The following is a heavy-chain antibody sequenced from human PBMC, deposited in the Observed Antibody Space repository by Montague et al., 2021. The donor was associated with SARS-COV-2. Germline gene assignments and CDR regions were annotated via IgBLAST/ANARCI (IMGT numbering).Heavy chain of an antibody. V-gene: IGHV4-4*07. CDR2: IYASGST. CDR3: ARDRPRSYSYDSVTCTCGGYGMDV. Sequence: SETLSLTCTVSGGSISNYYRSWIRQPAGKGLEWIGRIYASGSTNYNPSLKSRVTMSVDTSKDQFSLKLSSVTAADTAVYYCARDRPRSYSYDSVTCTCGGYGMDVWGQGTTVAVSS. D-gene: IGHD3-10*01. CDR1: GGSISNYY. J-gene: IGHJ6*02.